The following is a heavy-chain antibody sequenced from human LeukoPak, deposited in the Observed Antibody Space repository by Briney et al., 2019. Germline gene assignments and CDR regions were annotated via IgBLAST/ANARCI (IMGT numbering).Heavy chain of an antibody. D-gene: IGHD6-13*01. Sequence: PSETLSLTCAVYGGSFSGYYWSWIRQPPGKGLEWIGEINHSGSTNYNPSLKSRVTISIDTSKNQFSLQLSSVTAADTAVYYCAKSAAGMRGFDFWGQGTLVTVSS. CDR2: INHSGST. CDR3: AKSAAGMRGFDF. V-gene: IGHV4-34*01. CDR1: GGSFSGYY. J-gene: IGHJ4*02.